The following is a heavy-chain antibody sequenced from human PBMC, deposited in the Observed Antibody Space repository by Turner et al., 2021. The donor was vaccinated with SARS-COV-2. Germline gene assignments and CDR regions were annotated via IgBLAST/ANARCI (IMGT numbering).Heavy chain of an antibody. Sequence: EVQLVESGGGLVQPGGSLRLSCAASGFTVSSNYMSWVRQAPGKGLVWVSVIYSGGSTYYADSVKGRFTISRDNSKNTLYLQMNSLRVEDTAVYSCAREAAAGNFHGWFDPWGQGTLVTVSS. CDR3: AREAAAGNFHGWFDP. V-gene: IGHV3-66*01. J-gene: IGHJ5*02. CDR2: IYSGGST. D-gene: IGHD6-13*01. CDR1: GFTVSSNY.